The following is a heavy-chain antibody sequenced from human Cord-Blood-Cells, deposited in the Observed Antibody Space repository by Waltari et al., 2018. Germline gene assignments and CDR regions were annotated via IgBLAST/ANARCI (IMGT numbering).Heavy chain of an antibody. D-gene: IGHD3-9*01. CDR3: ARHRAPYYDILTGYYDY. CDR1: GGSISSSSYY. Sequence: QLQLQESGPGLVKPSETLSLTCTVSGGSISSSSYYWGWIRQPPGKGLEWIGGIYYSGSTYYNPSLKSRVTISVDTSKNQFSLKLSSVTAADTAVYYCARHRAPYYDILTGYYDYWGQGTLVTVSS. J-gene: IGHJ4*02. CDR2: IYYSGST. V-gene: IGHV4-39*01.